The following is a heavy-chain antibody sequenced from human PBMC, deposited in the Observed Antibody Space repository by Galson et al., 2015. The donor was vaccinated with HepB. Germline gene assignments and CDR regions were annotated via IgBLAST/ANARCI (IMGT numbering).Heavy chain of an antibody. CDR3: ARSLGYFDL. V-gene: IGHV6-1*01. Sequence: CAISGDSVSSKSAAWNWIRQSPSRGLEWLGRTYYRSKWKNDYAVSVKSRTTVNPDTSKNQFSLQLNSVTPEDTAVYYCARSLGYFDLWGRGTLVTVSS. CDR1: GDSVSSKSAA. J-gene: IGHJ2*01. CDR2: TYYRSKWKN.